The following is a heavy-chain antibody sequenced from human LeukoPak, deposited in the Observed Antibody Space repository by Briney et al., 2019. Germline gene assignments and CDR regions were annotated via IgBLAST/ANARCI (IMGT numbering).Heavy chain of an antibody. D-gene: IGHD3-10*01. CDR1: GFTFSSYA. V-gene: IGHV3-23*01. CDR3: AKSPLSSMVRGVISYYMDV. CDR2: ISGSGGST. Sequence: PGGSLRLSCAASGFTFSSYAMSWVRQAPGKGLEWVSAISGSGGSTYYADSVKGRFTISRDNSKNTLYLQMNSLRAEDTAVYYCAKSPLSSMVRGVISYYMDVWGKGTTVTVSS. J-gene: IGHJ6*03.